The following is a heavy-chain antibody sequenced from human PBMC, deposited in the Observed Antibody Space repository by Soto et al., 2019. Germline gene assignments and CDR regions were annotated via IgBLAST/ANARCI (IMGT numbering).Heavy chain of an antibody. CDR3: AKDGVVTAYYYYYYYGMDV. Sequence: EVQLLESGGGLVQPGGSLRLSCAASGFTFSSYAMSWVHQAPGKGLEWVSAISGSGGSTYYADSVKGRFTISRDNSKNTLYLQMNSLRAEDTAVYYCAKDGVVTAYYYYYYYGMDVWGQGTTVTVSS. D-gene: IGHD2-21*02. CDR2: ISGSGGST. J-gene: IGHJ6*02. CDR1: GFTFSSYA. V-gene: IGHV3-23*01.